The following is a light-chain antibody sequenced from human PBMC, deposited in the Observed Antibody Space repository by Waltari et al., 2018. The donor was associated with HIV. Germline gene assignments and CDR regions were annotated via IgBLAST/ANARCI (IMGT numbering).Light chain of an antibody. CDR3: QTWGTGIHVV. V-gene: IGLV4-69*01. CDR2: LNSDGSH. Sequence: QLVLTQSPSASASLGASVKLTCTLSSGHSSYAIASHQQQPEKAPRYLMRLNSDGSHTKGDGIPDRFSGSSSGAERYLIISSLQSEDEADYYCQTWGTGIHVVFGGGTKLTVL. CDR1: SGHSSYA. J-gene: IGLJ3*02.